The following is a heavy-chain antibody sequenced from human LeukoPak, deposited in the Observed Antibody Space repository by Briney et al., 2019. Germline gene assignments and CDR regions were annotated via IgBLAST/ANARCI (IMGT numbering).Heavy chain of an antibody. V-gene: IGHV3-30*18. CDR2: ISYDGSNK. CDR1: GFTFSSYG. J-gene: IGHJ4*02. Sequence: GRSLRLSCAASGFTFSSYGMHWVRQAPGKGLEWVAVISYDGSNKYYADSVKGRFTISRDNSKNTLYLQMNSLRAEDTAVYYCAKSGGVVVNRGGDYLGQGTLVTVSS. D-gene: IGHD3-22*01. CDR3: AKSGGVVVNRGGDY.